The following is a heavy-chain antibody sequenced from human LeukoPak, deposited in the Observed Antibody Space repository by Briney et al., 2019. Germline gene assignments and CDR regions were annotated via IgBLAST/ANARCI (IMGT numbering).Heavy chain of an antibody. CDR3: ERHAYCSSTSCSHPPRSPPRYYYGMDV. CDR2: INHSGST. CDR1: GGSFSGYY. Sequence: PSETLSLTCAVYGGSFSGYYWSWIRHPPRKGLEWIGEINHSGSTNYNTSLKSRVTISVDPSKNQFCLKLSSVTAPDAAVYYCERHAYCSSTSCSHPPRSPPRYYYGMDVWGQGTTVTVSS. D-gene: IGHD2-2*01. V-gene: IGHV4-34*01. J-gene: IGHJ6*02.